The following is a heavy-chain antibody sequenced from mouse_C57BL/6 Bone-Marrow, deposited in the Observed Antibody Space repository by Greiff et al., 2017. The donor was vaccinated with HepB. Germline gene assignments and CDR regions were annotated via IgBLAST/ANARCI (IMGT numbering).Heavy chain of an antibody. Sequence: QVQLQQSGAELARPGASVKMSCKASGYTFTSYTMHWVKQRPGQGLEWIGYINPSSGYTKYNQKFKDKATLTADKSSSTAYMQLGSLTSEDSAVYYCARRGYEYDVLYYFGDWGQGTTLTVSS. J-gene: IGHJ2*01. CDR1: GYTFTSYT. CDR2: INPSSGYT. CDR3: ARRGYEYDVLYYFGD. D-gene: IGHD2-4*01. V-gene: IGHV1-4*01.